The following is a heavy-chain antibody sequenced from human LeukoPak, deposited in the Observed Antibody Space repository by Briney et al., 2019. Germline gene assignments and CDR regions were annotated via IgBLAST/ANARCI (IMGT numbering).Heavy chain of an antibody. CDR1: GGTFSSYA. J-gene: IGHJ4*02. D-gene: IGHD4-11*01. Sequence: SVKVSCKASGGTFSSYAISWVRQAPGQGLEWMGGIIPIFGTANYAQKFQGRVTITADEPTSTAYMELSSLRSEDTAVYYCARDRDYSNYWYYFDYWGQGTLVTVSS. CDR2: IIPIFGTA. V-gene: IGHV1-69*13. CDR3: ARDRDYSNYWYYFDY.